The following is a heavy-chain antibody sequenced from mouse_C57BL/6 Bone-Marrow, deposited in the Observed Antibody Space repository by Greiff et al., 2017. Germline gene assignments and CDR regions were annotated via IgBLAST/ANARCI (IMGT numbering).Heavy chain of an antibody. CDR1: GFNIKDDY. CDR3: TACKGGFAY. J-gene: IGHJ3*01. CDR2: IDPENGDT. Sequence: VQLQQSGAELVRPGASVKLSCTASGFNIKDDYMHWVKQRPEQGLEWIGWIDPENGDTEYASKFQGKATITADTSSNTAYLQLSSLTSEDTAVYYWTACKGGFAYWGQGTLVTVSA. V-gene: IGHV14-4*01.